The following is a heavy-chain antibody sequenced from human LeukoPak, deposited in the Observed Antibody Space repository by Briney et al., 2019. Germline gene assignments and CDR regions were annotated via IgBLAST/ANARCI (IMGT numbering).Heavy chain of an antibody. D-gene: IGHD5-24*01. V-gene: IGHV3-73*01. J-gene: IGHJ3*02. CDR2: IGSKANSYAT. CDR1: GFTFSGSA. CDR3: TRHQEWLQFQTFDI. Sequence: QSGGSLRLSCAASGFTFSGSAMHWVRQASGKGLEWVGRIGSKANSYATAYAASVQGRFTISRDDSKKTAYLQMNSLKTEDTAVYYCTRHQEWLQFQTFDIWGQGTMVTVSS.